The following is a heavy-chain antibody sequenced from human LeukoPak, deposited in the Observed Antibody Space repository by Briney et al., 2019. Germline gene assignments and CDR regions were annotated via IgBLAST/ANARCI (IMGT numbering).Heavy chain of an antibody. V-gene: IGHV3-23*01. J-gene: IGHJ5*02. CDR3: ARDRRETMTTFGGVMTAGWFDP. Sequence: PGGSLRLSCAVSGFTFTQIGMGWVRQAPGKGLEWVSAIGGGGSDTKYTDSVQGRFTLSRDISRNTLYLQMNSLRAEDTAVYYCARDRRETMTTFGGVMTAGWFDPWGQGTLVTVSS. CDR1: GFTFTQIG. D-gene: IGHD3-16*01. CDR2: IGGGGSDT.